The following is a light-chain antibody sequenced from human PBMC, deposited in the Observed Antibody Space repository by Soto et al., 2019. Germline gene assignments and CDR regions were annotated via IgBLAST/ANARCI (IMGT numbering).Light chain of an antibody. J-gene: IGLJ1*01. V-gene: IGLV2-8*01. CDR3: SSYTSSSTYV. CDR2: EVA. CDR1: SSDVGGYNY. Sequence: CPGQSVTISCTGASSDVGGYNYVSWYQQHPGKAPKLMIYEVADRPSGVPVRFSGSKSGNTASLTVSGLQAEDEADYYCSSYTSSSTYVFGTGTKVTVL.